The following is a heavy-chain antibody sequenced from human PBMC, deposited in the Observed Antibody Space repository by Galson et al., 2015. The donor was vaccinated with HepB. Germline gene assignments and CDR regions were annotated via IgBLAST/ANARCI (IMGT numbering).Heavy chain of an antibody. Sequence: QSGAEVKKPGESLKISCKGSGYSFTNYWIGWVRQMPGKGLEWMGIIYPGDSDTRYSPSFQGQVIFSADKSISTAYLEWSSLKASDTAMYSCARLYSGYDWGGYYFDYWGQGTLVTVSS. V-gene: IGHV5-51*03. CDR2: IYPGDSDT. CDR1: GYSFTNYW. D-gene: IGHD5-12*01. CDR3: ARLYSGYDWGGYYFDY. J-gene: IGHJ4*02.